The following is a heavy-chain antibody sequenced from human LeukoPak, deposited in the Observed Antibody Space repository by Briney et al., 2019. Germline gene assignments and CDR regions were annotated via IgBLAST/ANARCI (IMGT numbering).Heavy chain of an antibody. J-gene: IGHJ6*02. V-gene: IGHV3-11*01. CDR2: ISSRGSTI. CDR1: GFIFCVYY. Sequence: GGSLRLSCAASGFIFCVYYMNCMRQAPGEGLECVSHISSRGSTIHYADSVKGRFTISKYNVKNKFNLKMNSQRAKNTAVYYCASDWPCRCGTCSDLDYYYGLDVWGQGTTVTVSS. D-gene: IGHD2-15*01. CDR3: ASDWPCRCGTCSDLDYYYGLDV.